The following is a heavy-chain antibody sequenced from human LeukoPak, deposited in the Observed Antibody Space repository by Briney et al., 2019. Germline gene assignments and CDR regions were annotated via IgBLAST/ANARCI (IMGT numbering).Heavy chain of an antibody. Sequence: SETLSLTCTVSGGSISSGVYYWNWIRQPAGRGLEWIGRIYTSGTSTYNPSLESRVTTSMDTSQNQFSVNLSGVTATDTAVYYCARDRGYRANERNWYFDSWGRGTPVTVSS. CDR1: GGSISSGVYY. D-gene: IGHD5-12*01. V-gene: IGHV4-61*02. CDR2: IYTSGTS. J-gene: IGHJ2*01. CDR3: ARDRGYRANERNWYFDS.